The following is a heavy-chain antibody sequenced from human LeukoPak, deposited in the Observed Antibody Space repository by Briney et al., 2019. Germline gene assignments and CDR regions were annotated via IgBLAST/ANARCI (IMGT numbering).Heavy chain of an antibody. CDR3: AKEAMRLDGAFDI. V-gene: IGHV3-30*02. J-gene: IGHJ3*02. Sequence: GGSLRLSCAASGFTFSSYGMPWVRQAPGKGLEWVAFIRYDGSNKYYADSVKGRFTISRDNSKNTLYLQMNSLRAEDTAVYYCAKEAMRLDGAFDIWGQGTMVTVSS. CDR1: GFTFSSYG. D-gene: IGHD3-16*01. CDR2: IRYDGSNK.